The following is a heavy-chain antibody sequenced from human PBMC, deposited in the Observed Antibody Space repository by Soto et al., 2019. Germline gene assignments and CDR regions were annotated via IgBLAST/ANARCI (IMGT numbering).Heavy chain of an antibody. CDR1: GFTFSEYS. J-gene: IGHJ4*02. D-gene: IGHD5-12*01. Sequence: GGSLRLSCTASGFTFSEYSMSWVRQAPGKGLEWVSSITNSGTYVYYADSVKGRFTISRDSASNSLFLQMTSLRAEDTAFYHCARARGNDWYSDYWGQGTLVTVSS. V-gene: IGHV3-21*01. CDR2: ITNSGTYV. CDR3: ARARGNDWYSDY.